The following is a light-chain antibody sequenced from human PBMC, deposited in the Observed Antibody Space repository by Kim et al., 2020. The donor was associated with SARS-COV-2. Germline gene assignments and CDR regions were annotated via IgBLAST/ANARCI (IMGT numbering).Light chain of an antibody. CDR2: DAS. V-gene: IGKV1-5*01. CDR3: KQYRSYWT. J-gene: IGKJ1*01. CDR1: QSITTW. Sequence: DIQLTQSPSTLSASVGDRVTITCRASQSITTWLAWYQQKAGKAPKVLIYDASSLESGVPSRFSGSGSGTEFTLTINGLQPDDFATYYCKQYRSYWTFGQGTKVDIK.